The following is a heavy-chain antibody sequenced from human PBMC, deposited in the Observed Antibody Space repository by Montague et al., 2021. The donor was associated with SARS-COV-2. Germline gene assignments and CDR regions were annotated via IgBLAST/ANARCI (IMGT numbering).Heavy chain of an antibody. CDR2: INHSGST. V-gene: IGHV4-34*01. Sequence: SETLSLTCAVYGGSFSGYYWSWIRQPPGKGLEWIGEINHSGSTNYNPSLKSRVTISVDTSKNQFSLKLRSVTAADTAVYYCARGSSFVTIFGVVITDPLFDYWGQGTLVTVSS. CDR1: GGSFSGYY. CDR3: ARGSSFVTIFGVVITDPLFDY. D-gene: IGHD3-3*01. J-gene: IGHJ4*02.